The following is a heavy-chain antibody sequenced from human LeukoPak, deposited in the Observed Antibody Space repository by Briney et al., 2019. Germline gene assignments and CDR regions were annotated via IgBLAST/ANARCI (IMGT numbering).Heavy chain of an antibody. CDR2: IIWNGADR. CDR3: STSPSWGV. CDR1: GFTFDDYG. V-gene: IGHV3-20*04. J-gene: IGHJ6*04. D-gene: IGHD3-16*01. Sequence: GGSLRLSCAASGFTFDDYGMTWVRQAPGKGLEWVSSIIWNGADRDYTESVKGRFTISRDNSKNTLYLQMNSLRVDDTAVYYCSTSPSWGVWGKGTTVTVSS.